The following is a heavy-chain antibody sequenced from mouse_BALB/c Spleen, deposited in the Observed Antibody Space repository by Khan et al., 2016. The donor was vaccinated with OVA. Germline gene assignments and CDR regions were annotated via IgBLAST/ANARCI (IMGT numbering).Heavy chain of an antibody. CDR1: GFTFSSNG. CDR3: ARMARTIN. D-gene: IGHD1-2*01. Sequence: EVKLVGSGGGLVQPGGSLKLSCGASGFTFSSNGMTGVRQTPDERLELVATINSNGGSTYYPDSGKGRFTMSRDNAKKTLYLQMSCLKTDDTAMYYCARMARTINWGQGTTLTGSS. CDR2: INSNGGST. J-gene: IGHJ2*01. V-gene: IGHV5-6-3*01.